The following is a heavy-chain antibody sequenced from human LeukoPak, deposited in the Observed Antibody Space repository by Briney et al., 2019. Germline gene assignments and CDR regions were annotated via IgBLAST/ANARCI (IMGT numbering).Heavy chain of an antibody. V-gene: IGHV1-8*01. J-gene: IGHJ5*02. CDR3: AREPTVVGDWFDP. Sequence: ASVKVSCKASGYTFTSYDINWVRQATGQGLEWMGWMNPNSGNTGYAQKFQGRVTMTRNTSISTAYMELSSLRSEDTAVYYCAREPTVVGDWFDPWGQGTLVTVSS. CDR2: MNPNSGNT. D-gene: IGHD4-11*01. CDR1: GYTFTSYD.